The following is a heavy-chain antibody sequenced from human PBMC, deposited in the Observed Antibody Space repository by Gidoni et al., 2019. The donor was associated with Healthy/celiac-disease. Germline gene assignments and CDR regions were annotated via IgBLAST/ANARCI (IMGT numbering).Heavy chain of an antibody. D-gene: IGHD4-17*01. CDR3: AKDISASDDYGGKIYYGMDV. J-gene: IGHJ6*02. Sequence: QVQLVESGGGVVQPGSSLRLSCAASVFTFSRYVMYWVRQAPGKGLVGVAVISYDGSNQYYADSVKGRFTISRDNSKNTLYLQMNSLRAEDTAVYYCAKDISASDDYGGKIYYGMDVWGQGTTVTVSS. V-gene: IGHV3-30*18. CDR1: VFTFSRYV. CDR2: ISYDGSNQ.